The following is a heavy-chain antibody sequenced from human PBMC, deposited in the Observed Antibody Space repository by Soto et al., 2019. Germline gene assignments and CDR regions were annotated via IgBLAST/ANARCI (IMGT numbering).Heavy chain of an antibody. Sequence: TSETLSLTCAVSGGSISSCNWWSLVRQPPGKGLEWIGYIYYTGSTNYNPSLKSRVTISVDTSKNQVSLKLNSVTAADTAVYICVSGYPWLGFDYWGQGTLVTVSS. CDR3: VSGYPWLGFDY. CDR2: IYYTGST. J-gene: IGHJ4*02. D-gene: IGHD5-18*01. V-gene: IGHV4-4*02. CDR1: GGSISSCNW.